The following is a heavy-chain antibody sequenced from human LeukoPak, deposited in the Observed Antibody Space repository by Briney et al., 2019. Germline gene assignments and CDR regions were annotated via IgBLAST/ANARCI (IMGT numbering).Heavy chain of an antibody. V-gene: IGHV1-18*01. Sequence: ASVKVSCKASGYTFTSYGISWVRQAPGQGLEWMGWISAYNGNTNYAQKLQGRVTMTTDTSTSTAYMELSSLRSEDTAVYYCARGKMATSASYFDYWGQGTLVTVSS. CDR1: GYTFTSYG. CDR2: ISAYNGNT. J-gene: IGHJ4*02. D-gene: IGHD5-24*01. CDR3: ARGKMATSASYFDY.